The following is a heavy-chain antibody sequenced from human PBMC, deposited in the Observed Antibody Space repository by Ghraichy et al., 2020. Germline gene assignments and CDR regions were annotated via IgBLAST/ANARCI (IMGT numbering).Heavy chain of an antibody. CDR3: ASKHYDFWSGYYSSYYYYGMDV. CDR1: GGTFSSYV. V-gene: IGHV1-69*13. Sequence: SVKVSCKASGGTFSSYVISWVRQAPGQGLEWMGGIIPIFGTANYAQKFQGRVTITADESTSTAYMELSSLRSEDTAVYYCASKHYDFWSGYYSSYYYYGMDVWGQVTTVTVSS. D-gene: IGHD3-3*01. J-gene: IGHJ6*02. CDR2: IIPIFGTA.